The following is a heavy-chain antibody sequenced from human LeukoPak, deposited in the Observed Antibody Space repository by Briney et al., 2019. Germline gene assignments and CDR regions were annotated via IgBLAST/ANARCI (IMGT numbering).Heavy chain of an antibody. CDR2: IIPIFGTA. V-gene: IGHV1-69*01. CDR1: GGTFSSYA. J-gene: IGHJ4*02. Sequence: GSSVKVSCKASGGTFSSYAISWVRQAPGQGLEWMGGIIPIFGTANYAQKFQGRVTITADESTSTAYMERNSLRSEDTAVYYCAREATYYYDSSGYYERYYFDYWGQGTLVTVSS. D-gene: IGHD3-22*01. CDR3: AREATYYYDSSGYYERYYFDY.